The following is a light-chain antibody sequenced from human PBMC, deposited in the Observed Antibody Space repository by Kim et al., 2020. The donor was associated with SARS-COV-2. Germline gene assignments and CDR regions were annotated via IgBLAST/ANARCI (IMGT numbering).Light chain of an antibody. CDR1: NIELKP. J-gene: IGLJ2*01. Sequence: AQGETARVSWGCSNIELKPLHGYQQRPGQAPVFVINYYIDPPSGTPDRFSGSNSGDTATLTISRIEAEDEADYYCQVWDTSSDQGVFGGGTKLTVL. V-gene: IGLV3-21*04. CDR3: QVWDTSSDQGV. CDR2: YYI.